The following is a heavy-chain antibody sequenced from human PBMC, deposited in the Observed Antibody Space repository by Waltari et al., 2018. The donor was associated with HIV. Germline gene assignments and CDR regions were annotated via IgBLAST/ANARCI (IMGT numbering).Heavy chain of an antibody. CDR3: ARGSGRGYCSSTSCLFDY. V-gene: IGHV1-8*01. J-gene: IGHJ4*02. CDR2: MNPNSGNT. Sequence: QVQLVQSGAEVKKPGASVKVSCKASGYTFTSYDINWVRQATGQGLEWMGWMNPNSGNTGYAQKFQGRGTMTRNTSISTAYMELSSLRSEDTAVYYCARGSGRGYCSSTSCLFDYWGQGTLVTVSS. CDR1: GYTFTSYD. D-gene: IGHD2-2*01.